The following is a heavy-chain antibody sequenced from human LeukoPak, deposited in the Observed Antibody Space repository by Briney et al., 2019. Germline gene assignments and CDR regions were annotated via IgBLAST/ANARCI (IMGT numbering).Heavy chain of an antibody. CDR3: TTVGFGEHLDY. CDR1: GFTFSNAW. J-gene: IGHJ4*02. V-gene: IGHV3-15*01. CDR2: IKSKTDGGTT. Sequence: PGGSLRLSCAASGFTFSNAWMTWVRQAPGKGLEWGGRIKSKTDGGTTDHAAPVQGRFTISRDDSKNTLYLQMNSLKTEDTAVYYCTTVGFGEHLDYWGQGTLVTVSS. D-gene: IGHD3-10*01.